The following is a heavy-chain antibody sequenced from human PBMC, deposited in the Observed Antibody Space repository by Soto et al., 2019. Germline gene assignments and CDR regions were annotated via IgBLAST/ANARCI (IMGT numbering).Heavy chain of an antibody. CDR3: TRDYDFWSGYYMPPERMDV. CDR2: IRSKAYGGTT. CDR1: GFTFGDYA. V-gene: IGHV3-49*04. J-gene: IGHJ6*02. D-gene: IGHD3-3*01. Sequence: GSLRLSCTASGFTFGDYAMSWVRQAPGKGLEWVGFIRSKAYGGTTEYAASVKGRFTISRDDSKSIAYLQMNSLKTEDTAVYYCTRDYDFWSGYYMPPERMDVWGQGTTVT.